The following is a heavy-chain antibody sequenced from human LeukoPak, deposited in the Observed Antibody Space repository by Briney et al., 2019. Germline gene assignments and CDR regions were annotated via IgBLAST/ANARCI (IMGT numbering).Heavy chain of an antibody. D-gene: IGHD5-12*01. J-gene: IGHJ5*02. V-gene: IGHV1-18*01. CDR1: GYTFTSYG. Sequence: GASVKVSCKASGYTFTSYGISWVRQAPGQGLEWMGWISAYNGNTNYAQKLQGRVTMTTDTSTSTAYMELSSLRSEDTAVYYCARDNPPGYSGYDYYSFDPWGQGTLVTVSS. CDR2: ISAYNGNT. CDR3: ARDNPPGYSGYDYYSFDP.